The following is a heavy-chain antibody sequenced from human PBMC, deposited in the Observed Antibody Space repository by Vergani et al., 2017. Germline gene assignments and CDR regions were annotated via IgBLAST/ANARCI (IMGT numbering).Heavy chain of an antibody. J-gene: IGHJ6*02. CDR2: IIPIFGTA. Sequence: QVQLVQSGAEVKKPGSSVKVSCKASGGTFSSYAISWVRQAPGQGLEWMGGIIPIFGTANYAQKFQGRVTITADESTSTAYMELSRLRYEDTAVYYCASSDITIFGVVIIRGYYYYGMDFWGQGTTVTVSS. CDR3: ASSDITIFGVVIIRGYYYYGMDF. CDR1: GGTFSSYA. D-gene: IGHD3-3*01. V-gene: IGHV1-69*01.